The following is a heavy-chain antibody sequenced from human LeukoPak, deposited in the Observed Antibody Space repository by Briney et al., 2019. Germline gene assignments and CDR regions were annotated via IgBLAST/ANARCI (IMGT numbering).Heavy chain of an antibody. CDR3: ATFSAIAVAGLRFDY. CDR2: IIPIFGTA. CDR1: GGTFSSYA. D-gene: IGHD6-19*01. Sequence: ASVKVSCKASGGTFSSYAISWVRQAPGQGLEWMGGIIPIFGTANYAQKFQGRVTITADESTSTAYMELSSLRSEDTVVYYCATFSAIAVAGLRFDYWGQGTLVTVSS. J-gene: IGHJ4*02. V-gene: IGHV1-69*13.